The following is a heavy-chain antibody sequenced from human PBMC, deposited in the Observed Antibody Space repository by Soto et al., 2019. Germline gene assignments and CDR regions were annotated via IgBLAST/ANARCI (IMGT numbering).Heavy chain of an antibody. J-gene: IGHJ6*02. Sequence: QVQLVQSGAEVKKPGASVKVSCKASGYTFTSYAMHWVRQAPGQRLEWMGWINAGNGNTKYSQKFQGRVTITRDTSASTAYRDLSSLRSEDTAVYYWARAPIFGVTRPRDEGMAVWGQGTTVTVSS. D-gene: IGHD3-3*01. V-gene: IGHV1-3*01. CDR3: ARAPIFGVTRPRDEGMAV. CDR2: INAGNGNT. CDR1: GYTFTSYA.